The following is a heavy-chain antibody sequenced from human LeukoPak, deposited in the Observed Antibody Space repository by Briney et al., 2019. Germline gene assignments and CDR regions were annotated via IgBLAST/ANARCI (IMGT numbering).Heavy chain of an antibody. CDR2: VSGNGGIT. CDR1: GFTFSSYA. Sequence: GGSLRLSCAASGFTFSSYAMSWVRQAPGKGLEWVSTVSGNGGITYYADSVKGRFTISRANSKNTLSVQMNSLTAEDTVIYYCAKAWYSSGRNYFDYWGQGTLVTVSS. J-gene: IGHJ4*02. CDR3: AKAWYSSGRNYFDY. V-gene: IGHV3-23*01. D-gene: IGHD6-19*01.